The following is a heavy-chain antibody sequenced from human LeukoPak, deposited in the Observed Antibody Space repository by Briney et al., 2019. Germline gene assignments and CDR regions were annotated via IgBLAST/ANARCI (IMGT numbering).Heavy chain of an antibody. Sequence: SETLSLTCTVSGGSISSGSYYWSWIRQPAGKGLEWIGRIYTSGSTNYNPSLKSRVTISVDTSKNQFSLKLSSVTAADTAVYYCARDYYDSSGYYWGYFDYWGLGTLVTVSS. CDR1: GGSISSGSYY. J-gene: IGHJ4*02. CDR2: IYTSGST. CDR3: ARDYYDSSGYYWGYFDY. D-gene: IGHD3-22*01. V-gene: IGHV4-61*02.